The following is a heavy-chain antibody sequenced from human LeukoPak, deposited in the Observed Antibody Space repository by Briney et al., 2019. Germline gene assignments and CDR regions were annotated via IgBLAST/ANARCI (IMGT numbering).Heavy chain of an antibody. J-gene: IGHJ4*02. CDR3: ARGSPPDY. D-gene: IGHD2-15*01. CDR2: ISSSSIYT. Sequence: GESLKISCAASGFIFSDYYMSLIRQAPGKGLEWLSYISSSSIYTSYADSVKGRFTISRDNAKNSLYLQLNSLRAEDTAVYYCARGSPPDYWGQGTLVTVSS. V-gene: IGHV3-11*05. CDR1: GFIFSDYY.